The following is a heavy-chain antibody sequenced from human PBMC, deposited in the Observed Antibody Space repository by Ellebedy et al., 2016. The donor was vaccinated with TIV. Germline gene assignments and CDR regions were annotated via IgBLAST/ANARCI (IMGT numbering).Heavy chain of an antibody. CDR2: MNPNSGNT. V-gene: IGHV1-8*01. CDR1: GYTFTSYD. CDR3: ARNYMSLDPLVVPAGDYMDV. D-gene: IGHD2-2*01. Sequence: ASVKVSCXASGYTFTSYDINWVRQATGQGLEWMGWMNPNSGNTGYAQKFQGRVTMTRNTSISTAYMELSSLRSEDTAVYYCARNYMSLDPLVVPAGDYMDVWGKGTTVTVSS. J-gene: IGHJ6*03.